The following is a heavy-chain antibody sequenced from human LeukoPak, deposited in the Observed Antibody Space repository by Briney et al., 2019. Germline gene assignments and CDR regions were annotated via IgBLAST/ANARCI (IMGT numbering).Heavy chain of an antibody. Sequence: PSETLSLTCAVSGGSINSTNWWSWVRQPPGKGLELIGEVCHTGSTNYNPSLKGRVTISIDKSKNQFSLKLSSVTAADTAVYYCARGGEGQRLIYSWFDPWGQGTLVTVSS. CDR2: VCHTGST. D-gene: IGHD1-1*01. CDR3: ARGGEGQRLIYSWFDP. J-gene: IGHJ5*02. CDR1: GGSINSTNW. V-gene: IGHV4-4*02.